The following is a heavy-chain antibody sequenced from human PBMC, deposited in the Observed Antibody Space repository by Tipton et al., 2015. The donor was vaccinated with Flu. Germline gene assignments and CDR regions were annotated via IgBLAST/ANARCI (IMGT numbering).Heavy chain of an antibody. V-gene: IGHV4-34*01. CDR1: GGSFSGYY. J-gene: IGHJ4*02. D-gene: IGHD2-8*01. Sequence: TLSLTCAVYGGSFSGYYWSWIRQPPGKGLEWIGEINHSGSTNYNPSLKSRVTISVDTSKNQFSLKLSSVTAADTAVYYCARGDIVHDYWGQGTLVTVSS. CDR3: ARGDIVHDY. CDR2: INHSGST.